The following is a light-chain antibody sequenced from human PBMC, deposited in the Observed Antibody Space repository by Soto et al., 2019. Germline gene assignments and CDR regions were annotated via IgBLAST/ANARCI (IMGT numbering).Light chain of an antibody. V-gene: IGLV1-40*01. CDR1: NSNIGAGYV. CDR2: GNS. CDR3: HSYDSSLSGYV. J-gene: IGLJ1*01. Sequence: QAVLTQPPSVSEAPGQRVTISCTGSNSNIGAGYVVHWYQQVPGTAPRLLIYGNSNRPSGVPDRFSGSRSGPSASLAITGLQTEDEAVYYCHSYDSSLSGYVFGTGTQLTVL.